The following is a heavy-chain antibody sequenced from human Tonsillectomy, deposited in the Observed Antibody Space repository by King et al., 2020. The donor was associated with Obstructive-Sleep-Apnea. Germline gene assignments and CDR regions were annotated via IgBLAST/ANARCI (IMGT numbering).Heavy chain of an antibody. V-gene: IGHV4-59*01. Sequence: VQLQESGPRLLKPWETLSLTCTVSGGSFGAYYWSWIRQPPGGGLEGIGNIYYIGNTNYNPSLKSRITMSVDTSKKQFSLKLRSVTAADTAVYFCAGDYGDYKVDYWGQGSLVTVSS. CDR3: AGDYGDYKVDY. CDR1: GGSFGAYY. J-gene: IGHJ4*01. CDR2: IYYIGNT. D-gene: IGHD4-17*01.